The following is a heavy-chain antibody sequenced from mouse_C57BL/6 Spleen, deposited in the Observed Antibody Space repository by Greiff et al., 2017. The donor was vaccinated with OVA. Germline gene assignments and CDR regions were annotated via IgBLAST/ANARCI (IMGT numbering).Heavy chain of an antibody. CDR1: GFTFSSYG. Sequence: DVKLVESGGDLVKPGGSLKLSCAASGFTFSSYGMAWVRQTPDKRMEWVATISSGGSNTYYPKSVKKRFTISRDNANNTHYLQMSSLKSEDTAMYNCASSGYVLYAMDDWGQGTSVTVSS. CDR2: ISSGGSNT. V-gene: IGHV5-6*02. D-gene: IGHD3-2*02. J-gene: IGHJ4*01. CDR3: ASSGYVLYAMDD.